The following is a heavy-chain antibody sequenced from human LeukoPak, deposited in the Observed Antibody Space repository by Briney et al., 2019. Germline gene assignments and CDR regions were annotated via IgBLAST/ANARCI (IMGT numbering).Heavy chain of an antibody. Sequence: SETLSLTCAVYGGSFSGYYWSWIRQPPGKGLEWIGEINHSGSTNCNPSLKSRVTISVDTSKNQFSLKLSSVTAADTAVYYCARVTPSYGDLDYWGQGTLVTVSS. J-gene: IGHJ4*02. CDR2: INHSGST. D-gene: IGHD4-17*01. CDR3: ARVTPSYGDLDY. CDR1: GGSFSGYY. V-gene: IGHV4-34*01.